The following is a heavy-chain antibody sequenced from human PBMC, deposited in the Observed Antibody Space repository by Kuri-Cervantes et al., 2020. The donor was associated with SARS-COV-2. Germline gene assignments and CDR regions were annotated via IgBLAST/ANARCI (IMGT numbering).Heavy chain of an antibody. CDR2: ISSSWSTT. Sequence: GESLKISRAASGFTFSHYYMSWIRHAPGKGLEWVSYISSSWSTTYYADSVKGRFTISRDNAKNSLYLQMNSLRAEDTAVYYCARSSVPAEFDYWGQGTLVTVSS. J-gene: IGHJ4*02. CDR3: ARSSVPAEFDY. V-gene: IGHV3-11*04. CDR1: GFTFSHYY. D-gene: IGHD2-2*01.